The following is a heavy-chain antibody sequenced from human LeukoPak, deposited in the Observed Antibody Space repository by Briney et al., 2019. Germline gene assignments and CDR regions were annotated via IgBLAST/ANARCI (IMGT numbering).Heavy chain of an antibody. Sequence: GASVKVSCKASGYTFTSYGISWVRQAPGQGLEWMGWISAYNGNTNYAQKLQGRVTMTTDTSTSTAYMELRSLRSEDTAVYYCARDLIAARPPTSTMDYGMDVWGQGTTVTVSS. D-gene: IGHD6-6*01. CDR1: GYTFTSYG. CDR2: ISAYNGNT. J-gene: IGHJ6*02. CDR3: ARDLIAARPPTSTMDYGMDV. V-gene: IGHV1-18*01.